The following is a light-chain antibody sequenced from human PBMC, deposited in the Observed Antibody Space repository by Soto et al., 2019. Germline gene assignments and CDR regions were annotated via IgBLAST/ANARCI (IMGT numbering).Light chain of an antibody. V-gene: IGKV3-11*01. J-gene: IGKJ5*01. CDR2: DAS. CDR1: QSVSSY. Sequence: EIGLTQSPATLSLSPGERATLSCRASQSVSSYLAWYQQKPGQAPRLLIYDASNRATGIPARFSGSGSGTGFTLAISSLEPEDVAVYYGQQRSNWPITFGQGTRLEIK. CDR3: QQRSNWPIT.